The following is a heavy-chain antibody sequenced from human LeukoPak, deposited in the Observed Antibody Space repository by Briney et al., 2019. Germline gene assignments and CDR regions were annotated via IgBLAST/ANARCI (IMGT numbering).Heavy chain of an antibody. V-gene: IGHV2-5*02. Sequence: ESGPTLVNPTQTLTLTCTFSGFSLLTSGVGVGWIRQPPGKALEWLALIYWDDNKHYSPSLKTRLTITKDTSKNQVVLTMTNMDPVDTATYYCARHDYGAYVGHWGQGTLVTVSS. CDR2: IYWDDNK. CDR3: ARHDYGAYVGH. D-gene: IGHD4-17*01. CDR1: GFSLLTSGVG. J-gene: IGHJ4*02.